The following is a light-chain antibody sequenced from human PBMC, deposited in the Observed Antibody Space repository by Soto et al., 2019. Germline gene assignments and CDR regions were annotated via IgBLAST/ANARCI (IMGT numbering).Light chain of an antibody. V-gene: IGKV1-5*03. CDR1: QSISSW. J-gene: IGKJ1*01. CDR2: KAS. CDR3: QQYNSLWT. Sequence: DIQITQSPSTLSASVGDRVTSTCRASQSISSWLAWYQQKPGKAPKLLIYKASSLESGVPSRFSGSGSGTEFTLTISSLQPDDFATYYCQQYNSLWTLGQGTKVDIK.